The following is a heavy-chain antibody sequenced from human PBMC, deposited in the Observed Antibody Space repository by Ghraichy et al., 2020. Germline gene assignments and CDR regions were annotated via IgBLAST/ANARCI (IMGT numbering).Heavy chain of an antibody. J-gene: IGHJ4*02. CDR1: GYDFLSDG. CDR3: AKTIFGVVILDH. D-gene: IGHD3-3*01. CDR2: ITGLGIHT. Sequence: ASVKVSCRTSGYDFLSDGISWVRQAPGQGLEWMGWITGLGIHTNYAQRFQGRVTMTTDTSSKTAYLDLTNLTPGDTAVYYCAKTIFGVVILDHWGQGTLVTVSS. V-gene: IGHV1-18*01.